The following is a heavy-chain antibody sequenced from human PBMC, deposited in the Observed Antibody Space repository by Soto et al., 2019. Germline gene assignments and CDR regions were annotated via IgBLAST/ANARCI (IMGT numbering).Heavy chain of an antibody. D-gene: IGHD5-12*01. CDR1: GGSFSGYY. V-gene: IGHV4-34*01. Sequence: QVQLQQWGAGLLKPSETLSLTCAVYGGSFSGYYWSWIRQPPGKGLEWIGEINHSGSTNYNPSLKSRVTISVDTSKNQFSLKLSFVTAADTAVYYCARRGNIVALFDYWGQGTLVTVSS. CDR2: INHSGST. J-gene: IGHJ4*02. CDR3: ARRGNIVALFDY.